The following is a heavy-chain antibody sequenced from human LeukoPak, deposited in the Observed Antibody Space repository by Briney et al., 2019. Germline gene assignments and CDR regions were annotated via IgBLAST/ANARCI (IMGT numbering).Heavy chain of an antibody. V-gene: IGHV3-23*01. J-gene: IGHJ4*02. CDR1: GFTFANYL. D-gene: IGHD3-9*01. CDR2: VSGSGGST. CDR3: AKLTQPSAY. Sequence: PGGPLRLSCAASGFTFANYLMSWVRQTPGKGLEWVSSVSGSGGSTYYADSVKGRFTISRDNSKNTVYLQMSSLRAEDTAVYYCAKLTQPSAYWGQGTLVTVSS.